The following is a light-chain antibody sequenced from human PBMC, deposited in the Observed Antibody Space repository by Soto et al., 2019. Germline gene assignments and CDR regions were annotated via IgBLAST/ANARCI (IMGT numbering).Light chain of an antibody. CDR1: SSDVGAYNY. CDR3: NSSEGRHIWV. Sequence: QSALTQPPSASGSPGQSVTISCTGTSSDVGAYNYVSWYQQYPGKAPKLMIYEVNKRPSGVPDRFSGSKSGKTASLTVSGLKPEAEADYHCNSSEGRHIWVLGGGTKVNV. CDR2: EVN. V-gene: IGLV2-8*01. J-gene: IGLJ3*02.